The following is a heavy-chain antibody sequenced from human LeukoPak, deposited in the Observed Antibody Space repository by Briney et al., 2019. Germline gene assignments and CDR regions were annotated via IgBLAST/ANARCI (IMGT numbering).Heavy chain of an antibody. CDR3: VKESLEGDT. Sequence: PGGSLRLSCAASGFTFTHFGMHWVRQAPAKGLDWVAFVRYDGDLQFYADSVQGRFTISRDNSKNTVDLQMNRLRIEDTAVYYCVKESLEGDTWGQGTLVTVSS. CDR2: VRYDGDLQ. V-gene: IGHV3-30*02. CDR1: GFTFTHFG. D-gene: IGHD1-1*01. J-gene: IGHJ5*02.